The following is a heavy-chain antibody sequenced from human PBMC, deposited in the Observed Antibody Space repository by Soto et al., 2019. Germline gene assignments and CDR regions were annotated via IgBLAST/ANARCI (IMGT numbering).Heavy chain of an antibody. CDR2: IYYSGST. CDR1: GGSISSGGYY. CDR3: ARDGGSIAVAGEHLFDY. D-gene: IGHD6-19*01. J-gene: IGHJ4*02. Sequence: QVQLQESGPGLVKPSQTLSLTYTVSGGSISSGGYYWSWIRQHPGKGLEWIGYIYYSGSTYYNPSLKSRVTISVDTSKNQFSLKLSSVTAADTAVYYCARDGGSIAVAGEHLFDYWGQGTLVTVSS. V-gene: IGHV4-31*03.